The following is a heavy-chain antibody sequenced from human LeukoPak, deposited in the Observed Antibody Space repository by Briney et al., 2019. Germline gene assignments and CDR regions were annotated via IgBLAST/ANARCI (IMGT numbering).Heavy chain of an antibody. CDR1: GYTFTGYY. J-gene: IGHJ4*02. V-gene: IGHV1-2*02. D-gene: IGHD4-17*01. Sequence: ASVKVSCKASGYTFTGYYMHWVRQTPGQGLEWMGWINPNSGGTNYAQKFQGRVTMTRDTSISTAYMELSRLRSDDTAVYYCAMTTVSTGGFDYWGQGTLVTVSS. CDR3: AMTTVSTGGFDY. CDR2: INPNSGGT.